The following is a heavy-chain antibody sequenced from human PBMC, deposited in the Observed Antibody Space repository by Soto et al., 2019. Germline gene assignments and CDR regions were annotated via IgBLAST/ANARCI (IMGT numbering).Heavy chain of an antibody. J-gene: IGHJ6*03. D-gene: IGHD2-15*01. Sequence: SGTLSLTCAVYGGSFSGYYCGWIRQPPGKGLEWIGEINHSGSTNYNPSLKSRVTISVDTSKNQFSLKLSSVTAADTAVYYCARGIVGYCSGGSCYGGYYYYMDVWGKGTTVTVSS. CDR2: INHSGST. V-gene: IGHV4-34*01. CDR3: ARGIVGYCSGGSCYGGYYYYMDV. CDR1: GGSFSGYY.